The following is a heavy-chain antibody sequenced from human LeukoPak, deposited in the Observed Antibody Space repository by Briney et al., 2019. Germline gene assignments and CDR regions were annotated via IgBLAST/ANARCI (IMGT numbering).Heavy chain of an antibody. D-gene: IGHD3-10*01. CDR2: ISSSSSYI. CDR3: AKDQGTDDFGDPFFDY. CDR1: GFTFSSYS. J-gene: IGHJ4*02. V-gene: IGHV3-21*04. Sequence: GGSLRLSCAASGFTFSSYSVNWVRQAPGKGLEWVSSISSSSSYIYYADSVKGRFTISRDNAKNSLYLQMNSLRAEDTAVYYCAKDQGTDDFGDPFFDYWGQGTLVTVSS.